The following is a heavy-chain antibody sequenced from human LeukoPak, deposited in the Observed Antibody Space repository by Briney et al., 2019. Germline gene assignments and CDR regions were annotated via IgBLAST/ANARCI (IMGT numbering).Heavy chain of an antibody. V-gene: IGHV3-23*01. CDR1: GFTVSSNY. CDR3: AKDPWVAAAHVPLDY. D-gene: IGHD6-13*01. J-gene: IGHJ4*02. Sequence: PGGSLRLSCAASGFTVSSNYMSWVRQAPGKGLEWVSAISGSGGSTYYADSVKGRFTISRDNSKNTLYLQMNSLRAEDTAVYYCAKDPWVAAAHVPLDYWGQGTLVTVSS. CDR2: ISGSGGST.